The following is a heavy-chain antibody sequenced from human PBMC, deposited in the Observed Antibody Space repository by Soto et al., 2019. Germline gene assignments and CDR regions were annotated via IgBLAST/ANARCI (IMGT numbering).Heavy chain of an antibody. J-gene: IGHJ4*02. CDR3: AKDLIAVAGTPGFDY. V-gene: IGHV3-9*01. CDR1: GFTFDDYA. D-gene: IGHD6-19*01. CDR2: ISWNSGSI. Sequence: SLKISCAASGFTFDDYAMHWVRQAPGKGLEWVSGISWNSGSIGYADSVKGRFTISRDNAKNSLYLQMNSLRAEDTALYYCAKDLIAVAGTPGFDYWGQGTLVTVSS.